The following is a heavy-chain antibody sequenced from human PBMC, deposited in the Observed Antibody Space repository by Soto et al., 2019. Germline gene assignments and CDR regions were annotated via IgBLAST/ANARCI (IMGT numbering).Heavy chain of an antibody. D-gene: IGHD4-17*01. J-gene: IGHJ4*02. CDR3: ARLPQFLRFEALTSRAYHFNY. Sequence: PGESLKISCTGSGYSFSTYWIAWVRQMPGKGLEWMGIIYPGDSDTRYSPSFQGQVTISADTSTKNAYLQWSSLKASDTAIYYCARLPQFLRFEALTSRAYHFNYWGRGTLVTVSS. CDR2: IYPGDSDT. CDR1: GYSFSTYW. V-gene: IGHV5-51*01.